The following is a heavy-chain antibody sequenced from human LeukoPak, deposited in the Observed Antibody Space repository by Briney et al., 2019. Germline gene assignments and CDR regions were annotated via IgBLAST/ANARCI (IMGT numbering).Heavy chain of an antibody. V-gene: IGHV4-39*01. CDR1: GGSISSSGYY. D-gene: IGHD3-22*01. J-gene: IGHJ4*02. CDR2: IFYSGST. CDR3: ARGLN. Sequence: SETLSLTCTVSGGSISSSGYYWGWIRPPPGQGLEWFGSIFYSGSTYYNPSLKSRVTISVDTYKNQFSLKLGSETAAERAVYYCARGLNWGQGTLVTVSS.